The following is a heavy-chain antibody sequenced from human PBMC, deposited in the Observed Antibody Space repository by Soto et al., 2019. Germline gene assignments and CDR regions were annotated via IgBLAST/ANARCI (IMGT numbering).Heavy chain of an antibody. CDR2: IIPIFGTA. V-gene: IGHV1-69*01. CDR1: GGTFSSYA. CDR3: ARGNLAYSSGWYYFDY. J-gene: IGHJ4*02. D-gene: IGHD6-19*01. Sequence: QVQLVQSGAEVKKPGSSVKVSCKASGGTFSSYAISWVRQAPGQGLEWMGGIIPIFGTANYAQKFQGRVTITADESTSTADMELSSLRSDDTAVYYCARGNLAYSSGWYYFDYWGQGTLVTVSS.